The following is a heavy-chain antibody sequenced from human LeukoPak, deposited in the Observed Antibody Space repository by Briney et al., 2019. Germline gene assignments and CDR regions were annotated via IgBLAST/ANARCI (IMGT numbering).Heavy chain of an antibody. CDR3: AALWDGGY. J-gene: IGHJ4*02. CDR1: GFAISSYW. CDR2: IKQDGSKE. D-gene: IGHD3-16*01. Sequence: GGSLRLSCAASGFAISSYWMSWVRQAPGKGLEWVADIKQDGSKEYYLDSVKGRFTISRDNSKNSLFLQMNSLRAEDTAVYYCAALWDGGYWGQGTLVAVSP. V-gene: IGHV3-7*01.